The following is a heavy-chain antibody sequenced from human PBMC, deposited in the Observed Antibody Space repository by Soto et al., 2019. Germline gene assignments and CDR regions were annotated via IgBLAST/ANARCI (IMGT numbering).Heavy chain of an antibody. Sequence: EVQLVESGGGLIQPGGSLRLSCAASGFTVSSNYMSWVHQAPGKGLEWVSVIYSGGSTYYADSVKGRFTISRDNSKNTLYLQMNSLRAEDTAVYYCAREKIVGATGWFDPWGQGTLVTVSS. CDR2: IYSGGST. CDR3: AREKIVGATGWFDP. D-gene: IGHD1-26*01. J-gene: IGHJ5*02. CDR1: GFTVSSNY. V-gene: IGHV3-53*01.